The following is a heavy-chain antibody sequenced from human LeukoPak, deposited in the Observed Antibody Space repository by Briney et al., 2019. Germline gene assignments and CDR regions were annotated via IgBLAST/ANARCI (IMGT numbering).Heavy chain of an antibody. Sequence: GGSLRLSCAASGFTFSSYGVHWVRQAPGKGLEWVAFIRYDGSNKYYADSVKGRFTISRDNSKNTLYLQMNSLRAEDTAVYYCARDPTDILTGTFDYWGQGTLVTVSS. V-gene: IGHV3-30*02. CDR3: ARDPTDILTGTFDY. CDR2: IRYDGSNK. CDR1: GFTFSSYG. D-gene: IGHD3-9*01. J-gene: IGHJ4*02.